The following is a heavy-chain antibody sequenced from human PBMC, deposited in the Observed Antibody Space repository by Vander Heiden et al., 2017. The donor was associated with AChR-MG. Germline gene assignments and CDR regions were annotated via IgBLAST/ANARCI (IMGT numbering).Heavy chain of an antibody. J-gene: IGHJ4*02. CDR2: VIPIFGSA. V-gene: IGHV1-69*01. CDR1: GYTFSTYT. CDR3: ARDSSGSRYTTYYFDY. Sequence: QVQLVQSGAEVKKPGSSVKVSCKASGYTFSTYTINGGRQAPGQGLEWMGGVIPIFGSANYAQKFQGRVTITADESTSTADMELSSLRSEETAVYYCARDSSGSRYTTYYFDYWGQGTLVTVSS. D-gene: IGHD3-9*01.